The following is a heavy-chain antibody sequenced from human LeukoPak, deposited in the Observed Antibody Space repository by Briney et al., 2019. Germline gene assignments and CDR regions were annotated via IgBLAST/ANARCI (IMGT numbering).Heavy chain of an antibody. CDR2: ISYDGSNK. D-gene: IGHD2-2*01. Sequence: GGSLRLSCAASGFTFSSYGMHWVRQAPGKGLEWVAVISYDGSNKYYADSVKGRFTISRDNSKNTLYLQMNSLRAEDTAAYYCARERGLGCASCYSNWFDPWGQGTLVTVSS. CDR3: ARERGLGCASCYSNWFDP. J-gene: IGHJ5*02. CDR1: GFTFSSYG. V-gene: IGHV3-30*03.